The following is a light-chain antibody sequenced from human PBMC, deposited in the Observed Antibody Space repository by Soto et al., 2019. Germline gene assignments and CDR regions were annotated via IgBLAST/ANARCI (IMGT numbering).Light chain of an antibody. V-gene: IGLV1-51*01. J-gene: IGLJ2*01. CDR2: DNN. CDR1: SSNIGNNY. Sequence: QSVLTQSPSVSAAPGQQVTISCSGSSSNIGNNYVYWYQQLPGTAPKLLIYDNNKRPSGIPDRFSGSKSGTSGTLDITGLQAGDEVDYYCATWDGSLPGEVFGGGTKLTV. CDR3: ATWDGSLPGEV.